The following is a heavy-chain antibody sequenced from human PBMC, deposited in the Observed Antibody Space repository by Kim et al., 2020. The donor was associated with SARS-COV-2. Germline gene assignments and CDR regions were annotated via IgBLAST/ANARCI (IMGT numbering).Heavy chain of an antibody. CDR2: IYHSGST. V-gene: IGHV4-4*02. CDR1: GGSISSSNW. D-gene: IGHD3-3*01. J-gene: IGHJ4*02. Sequence: SETLSLTCAVSGGSISSSNWWSWVRQPPGKGLEWIGEIYHSGSTNYNPSLKSRVTISVDKSKNQFSLKLSSVTAADTAVYYCARVTGTIFDDLRYFDYWGQGTLVTVSS. CDR3: ARVTGTIFDDLRYFDY.